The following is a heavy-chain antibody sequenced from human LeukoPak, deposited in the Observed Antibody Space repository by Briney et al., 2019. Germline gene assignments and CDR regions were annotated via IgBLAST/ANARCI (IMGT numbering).Heavy chain of an antibody. Sequence: SETLSLTCTVSGGSISSYYWSWIRQPPGKGLEWIGYIYYSGSTNYNPSPKSRVTISVDTSKNQFSLKLSSVTAADTAVYYCAREPRTGVFDYWGQGTLATVSS. V-gene: IGHV4-59*01. CDR2: IYYSGST. J-gene: IGHJ4*02. CDR1: GGSISSYY. CDR3: AREPRTGVFDY. D-gene: IGHD7-27*01.